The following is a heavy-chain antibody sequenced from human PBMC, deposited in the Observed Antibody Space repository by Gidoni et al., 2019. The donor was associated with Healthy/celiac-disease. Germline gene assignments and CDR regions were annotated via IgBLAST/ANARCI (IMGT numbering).Heavy chain of an antibody. CDR3: ARHDVVVPAAMVQYFQH. CDR1: GGSISSSSYS. V-gene: IGHV4-39*01. D-gene: IGHD2-2*01. CDR2: IYYSGST. J-gene: IGHJ1*01. Sequence: QLQLQESGPGLVKPSETPSLTCTVSGGSISSSSYSWGWIRQPPGQGLEWIGSIYYSGSTYYNPSLKSRVTISVDTSKNQFSLKLSSVTAADTAVYYCARHDVVVPAAMVQYFQHWGQGTLVTVSS.